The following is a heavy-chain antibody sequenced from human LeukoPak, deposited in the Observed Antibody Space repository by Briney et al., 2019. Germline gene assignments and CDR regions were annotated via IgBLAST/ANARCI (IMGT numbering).Heavy chain of an antibody. J-gene: IGHJ4*02. CDR3: ARAPVFGYDYGYTGRYYFDY. V-gene: IGHV4-31*03. D-gene: IGHD5-18*01. Sequence: PSETLSLTCTISGGSISSGGYYWSWIRQHPGKGLEWIGYIYYSGSTYYNPSLKSRVTISVDTSKNQFSLKLSSVTAADTAVYYCARAPVFGYDYGYTGRYYFDYWGQGTLVTVSS. CDR2: IYYSGST. CDR1: GGSISSGGYY.